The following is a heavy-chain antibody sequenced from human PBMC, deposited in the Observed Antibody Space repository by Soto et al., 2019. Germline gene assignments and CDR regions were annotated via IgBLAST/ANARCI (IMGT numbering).Heavy chain of an antibody. V-gene: IGHV3-33*01. CDR2: IWYDGSNK. Sequence: PGGSLRLSCAASGFTFSSYGMHWVRQAPGKGLEWVAVIWYDGSNKYYADSVKGRFTISRDNSKNTLYLQMNSLRAEDTAVYYCARARGMAVRGAMYYFDYWGQGTLVTVSS. J-gene: IGHJ4*02. D-gene: IGHD3-10*01. CDR1: GFTFSSYG. CDR3: ARARGMAVRGAMYYFDY.